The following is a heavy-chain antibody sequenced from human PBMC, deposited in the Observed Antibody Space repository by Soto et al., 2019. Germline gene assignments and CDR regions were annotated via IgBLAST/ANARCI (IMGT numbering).Heavy chain of an antibody. J-gene: IGHJ5*02. V-gene: IGHV4-31*03. CDR2: IHYSGST. CDR3: ARVSRAAQLLLGDWFDP. Sequence: QVQLQESGPGLVKPSQTLSLTCTVSGGSISSGGYYWSWIRQHPGKGLEWIGYIHYSGSTYYNPSLKSRFTISVATSEKQLSLQLSSVTAADPAVYCCARVSRAAQLLLGDWFDPWGQGTLVTVSS. CDR1: GGSISSGGYY. D-gene: IGHD2-2*01.